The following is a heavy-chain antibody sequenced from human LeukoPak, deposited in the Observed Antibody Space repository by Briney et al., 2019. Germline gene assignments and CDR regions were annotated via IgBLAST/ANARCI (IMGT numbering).Heavy chain of an antibody. CDR1: GYTFTSYG. CDR2: ISAYNGNT. J-gene: IGHJ4*02. V-gene: IGHV1-18*01. Sequence: ASVKVSCKASGYTFTSYGISWVRQAPGQGPEWMGWISAYNGNTNYAQKLQGRVTITTDTSTSTAYMELRSLRSDDTAVYYCARMRTTVTSYYFDYWGQGTLVTVSS. D-gene: IGHD4-17*01. CDR3: ARMRTTVTSYYFDY.